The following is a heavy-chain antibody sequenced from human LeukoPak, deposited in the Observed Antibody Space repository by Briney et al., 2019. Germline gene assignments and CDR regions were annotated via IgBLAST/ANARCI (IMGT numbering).Heavy chain of an antibody. CDR3: ARGDFWSGPDY. D-gene: IGHD3-3*01. CDR1: GGSFSGYY. CDR2: INHSGST. Sequence: PSETLSLPCAVYGGSFSGYYWSWIRQPPGKGLEWIGEINHSGSTNYNPSLKSRVTISVDTSKSQFSLKLSSVTAADTAVYYCARGDFWSGPDYWGQGTLVTVSS. J-gene: IGHJ4*02. V-gene: IGHV4-34*01.